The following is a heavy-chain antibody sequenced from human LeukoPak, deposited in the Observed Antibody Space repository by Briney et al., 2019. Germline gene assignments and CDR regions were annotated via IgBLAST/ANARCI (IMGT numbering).Heavy chain of an antibody. J-gene: IGHJ3*02. Sequence: AGRSLRLPCAASGFTFDDYAMHWVRHAPGKGLVWVSRINSDGINTSYADSVKGRFTISRDNSKNTLYLQMNSLRAEDTAVYYCARDHHRRLYDSQARDTFDIWGQGTMVTVSS. D-gene: IGHD3-22*01. V-gene: IGHV3-74*01. CDR1: GFTFDDYA. CDR2: INSDGINT. CDR3: ARDHHRRLYDSQARDTFDI.